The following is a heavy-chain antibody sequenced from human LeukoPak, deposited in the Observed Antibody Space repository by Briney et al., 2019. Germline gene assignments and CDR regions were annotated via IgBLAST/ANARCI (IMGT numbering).Heavy chain of an antibody. CDR3: ARTIDPDLPGGWCQLDY. D-gene: IGHD2-8*02. CDR1: GITVSSNY. V-gene: IGHV3-53*01. Sequence: GGSLRLSCAASGITVSSNYMSWVRQAPGKGLEWVSVIYSGGSTYYADSVKGRFTVSRDNSKNTLYLQMNSLRAEDTAVYYCARTIDPDLPGGWCQLDYWGQGTLVTVSS. J-gene: IGHJ4*02. CDR2: IYSGGST.